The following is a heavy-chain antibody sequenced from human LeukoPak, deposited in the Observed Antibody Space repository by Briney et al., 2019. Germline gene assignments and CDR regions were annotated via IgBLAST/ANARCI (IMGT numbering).Heavy chain of an antibody. CDR2: ISGSDGYT. CDR1: GFTFSSYA. J-gene: IGHJ4*02. CDR3: VRGGWFKWNVGFDY. D-gene: IGHD1-1*01. V-gene: IGHV3-23*01. Sequence: PGGSLRLSCGASGFTFSSYAMSWVRQAPGKGLEWVSGISGSDGYTYYADSVKGRFTISRDNAKDTLYLQMNSLRAEDTAVYYCVRGGWFKWNVGFDYWGQGTLVTVSS.